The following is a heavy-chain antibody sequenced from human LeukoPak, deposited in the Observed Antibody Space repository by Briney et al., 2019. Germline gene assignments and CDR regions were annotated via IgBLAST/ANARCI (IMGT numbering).Heavy chain of an antibody. J-gene: IGHJ4*02. CDR3: ATYYDFWSGYLTPHYFDY. CDR1: GGSFSSGSYY. Sequence: SETLSLTCTVSGGSFSSGSYYWSWIRQPPGKGLEWIGYIYYSGSTNYNPSLKSRVTISVDTSKNQFSLKLSSVTAADTAVYYCATYYDFWSGYLTPHYFDYWGQGTLVTVSS. D-gene: IGHD3-3*01. V-gene: IGHV4-61*01. CDR2: IYYSGST.